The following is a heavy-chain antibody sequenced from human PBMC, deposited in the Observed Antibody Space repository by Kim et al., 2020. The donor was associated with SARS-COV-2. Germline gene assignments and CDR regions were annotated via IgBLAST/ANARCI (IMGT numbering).Heavy chain of an antibody. D-gene: IGHD3-10*01. CDR3: ARGGTMVRGARGFDY. V-gene: IGHV3-30*01. J-gene: IGHJ4*02. Sequence: SGRGRFTISGDNSKNALYLQMNSLRAEDTAVYYWARGGTMVRGARGFDYWGQGTLVTVSS.